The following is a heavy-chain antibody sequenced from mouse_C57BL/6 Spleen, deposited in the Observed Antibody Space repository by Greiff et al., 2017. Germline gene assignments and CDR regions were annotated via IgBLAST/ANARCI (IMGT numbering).Heavy chain of an antibody. D-gene: IGHD2-3*01. CDR2: INPNNGGT. J-gene: IGHJ4*01. CDR3: ARGDGYNYAMDY. Sequence: VQLKESGPELVKPGASVKIPCKASGYTFTDYNMDWVKQSHGKSLEWIGDINPNNGGTIYNQKFKGKATLTVDKSSSTAYMELRSLTSEDTAVYYCARGDGYNYAMDYWGQGTSVTVSS. CDR1: GYTFTDYN. V-gene: IGHV1-18*01.